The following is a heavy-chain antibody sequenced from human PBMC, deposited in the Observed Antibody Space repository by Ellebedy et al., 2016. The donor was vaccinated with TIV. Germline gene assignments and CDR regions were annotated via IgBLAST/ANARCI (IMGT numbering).Heavy chain of an antibody. J-gene: IGHJ4*02. CDR1: GFTLTTYA. Sequence: PGGSLRLSCAASGFTLTTYAMNWVRQAPRKGLEWVAASSGTGANTYHADSVKGRFTISRDNSKNILFLKMNSLRVEDTAVYYCVRDGYNNIPFDCWGQGTLVTVSS. D-gene: IGHD5-24*01. CDR3: VRDGYNNIPFDC. CDR2: SSGTGANT. V-gene: IGHV3-23*01.